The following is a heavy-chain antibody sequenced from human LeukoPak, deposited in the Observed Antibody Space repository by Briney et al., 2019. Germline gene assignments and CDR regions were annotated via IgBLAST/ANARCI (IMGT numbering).Heavy chain of an antibody. V-gene: IGHV1-24*01. CDR1: GYTLTEFS. Sequence: ASVKVSCKVSGYTLTEFSMHWVRQAPGKGLEWMGGFDPEDGTTIYAQTFQGRVTMTEDTSTDTAYMELSSLTSEDAAIYYCTRGASMNRGIIIYYFDYWGQGTLVTVSS. CDR3: TRGASMNRGIIIYYFDY. CDR2: FDPEDGTT. D-gene: IGHD3-10*01. J-gene: IGHJ4*02.